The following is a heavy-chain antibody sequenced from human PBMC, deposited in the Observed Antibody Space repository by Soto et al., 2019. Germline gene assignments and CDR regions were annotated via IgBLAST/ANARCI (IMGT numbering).Heavy chain of an antibody. CDR1: GYSFTNYW. CDR2: IYPGDSDT. Sequence: GESLKISCKGSGYSFTNYWIGWVRQMPGKGLEWMGIIYPGDSDTRYSPSFQGQVTISADKSMGTAYLQWSSLKASDSAMYYCARRWETYELLAYWGQGTLVTVSS. D-gene: IGHD3-10*01. V-gene: IGHV5-51*01. CDR3: ARRWETYELLAY. J-gene: IGHJ4*02.